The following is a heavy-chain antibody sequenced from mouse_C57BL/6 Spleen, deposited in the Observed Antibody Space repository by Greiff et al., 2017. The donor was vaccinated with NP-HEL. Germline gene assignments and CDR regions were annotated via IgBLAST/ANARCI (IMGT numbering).Heavy chain of an antibody. CDR3: ARNYDGYYGY. V-gene: IGHV5-9*01. J-gene: IGHJ2*01. CDR1: GFTFSSYT. Sequence: EVQLVESGGGLVKPGGSLKLSCAASGFTFSSYTMSWVRQTPEKRLEWVATISGGGGNTYYPDSVKGRFTISRDNAKNTLYLQMSSLRSEDTALYYCARNYDGYYGYWGQGTTLTVSS. D-gene: IGHD2-3*01. CDR2: ISGGGGNT.